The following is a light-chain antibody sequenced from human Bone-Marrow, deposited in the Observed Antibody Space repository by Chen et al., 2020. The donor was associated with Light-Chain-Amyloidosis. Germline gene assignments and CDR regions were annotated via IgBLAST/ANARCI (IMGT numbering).Light chain of an antibody. CDR3: QQRNHWPT. J-gene: IGKJ1*01. Sequence: EIVLTQSPATLSLSPGERATLSCRASQSVNSYLAWYQQKPGQAPRLLIYDASNRAAGIPARFSGSGSGTDFTLVISSLEPEDFAVYYCQQRNHWPTFGQGTKVEI. CDR2: DAS. CDR1: QSVNSY. V-gene: IGKV3-11*01.